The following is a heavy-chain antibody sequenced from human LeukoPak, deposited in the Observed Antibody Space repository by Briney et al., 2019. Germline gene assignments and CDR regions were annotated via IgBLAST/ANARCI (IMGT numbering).Heavy chain of an antibody. D-gene: IGHD2-21*02. V-gene: IGHV4-34*01. J-gene: IGHJ4*02. Sequence: PSETLSLTCAVYGGSFSGYYWSWIRQPPGKGLEWIGEINHSGSTNYNPSLKSRVTISVDTSKNQFSPKLSSVTAADTAVYYCARGGLTVTADYWGQGTLVTVSS. CDR3: ARGGLTVTADY. CDR2: INHSGST. CDR1: GGSFSGYY.